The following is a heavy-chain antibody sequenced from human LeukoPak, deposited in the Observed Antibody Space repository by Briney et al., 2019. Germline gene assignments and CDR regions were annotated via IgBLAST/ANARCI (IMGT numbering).Heavy chain of an antibody. V-gene: IGHV3-33*01. CDR1: GFTFSSYG. CDR2: IWYDGSKK. CDR3: ARDTIVVVPASPYYYGMDV. Sequence: GGSLRLSCAASGFTFSSYGMHWVRQAPGKGVEWVAVIWYDGSKKYYADSVKGRFTISRDNSTNTLYLQMNSLRAEDTAVYYCARDTIVVVPASPYYYGMDVWGKGTTVTVSS. D-gene: IGHD2-2*01. J-gene: IGHJ6*04.